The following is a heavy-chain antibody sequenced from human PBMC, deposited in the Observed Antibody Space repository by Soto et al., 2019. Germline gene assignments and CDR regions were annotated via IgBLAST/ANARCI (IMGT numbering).Heavy chain of an antibody. J-gene: IGHJ3*02. D-gene: IGHD2-21*01. Sequence: QVQLQESGQGLVKPSETLSLTCTVAGGSLTDHYWNWFRQSPGKGLHWIGYVYYSGGTNYNPSLKSRVTMSVDTSTNQFSLNLRSVTAADTDVYYCARGNDWKSSTFDIWGQGTMVSVSS. V-gene: IGHV4-59*11. CDR2: VYYSGGT. CDR3: ARGNDWKSSTFDI. CDR1: GGSLTDHY.